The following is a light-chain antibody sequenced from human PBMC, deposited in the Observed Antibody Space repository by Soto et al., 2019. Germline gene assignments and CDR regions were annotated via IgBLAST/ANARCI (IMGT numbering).Light chain of an antibody. CDR3: QHFGSSRGT. CDR2: GAS. J-gene: IGKJ1*01. V-gene: IGKV3-20*01. Sequence: EVVMTQSPSSLSVTPVEGSTLSCSASQSVDSSYLAWYLQRPGQAPRLLIYGASSRATGIPDRFSGSGSGTDFTLTISRLEPEDFAVYYCQHFGSSRGTFGQGTKVDTK. CDR1: QSVDSSY.